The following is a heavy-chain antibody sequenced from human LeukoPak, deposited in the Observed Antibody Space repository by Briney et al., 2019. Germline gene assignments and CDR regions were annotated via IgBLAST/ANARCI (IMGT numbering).Heavy chain of an antibody. V-gene: IGHV3-48*03. CDR1: GFTFDNYD. Sequence: RSGGSLRLSCAASGFTFDNYDMNWVRQAPGKGLEWVSYISSSGSSKYYADSVKGRFTISRDNTKNSLFLQMNSLRDEDTAVYYCASGYGSGSNWFDPWGQGTLVTVSS. D-gene: IGHD3-10*01. CDR2: ISSSGSSK. CDR3: ASGYGSGSNWFDP. J-gene: IGHJ5*02.